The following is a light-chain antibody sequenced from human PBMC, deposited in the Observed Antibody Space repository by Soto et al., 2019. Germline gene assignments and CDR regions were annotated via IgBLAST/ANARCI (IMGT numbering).Light chain of an antibody. CDR2: EVS. V-gene: IGLV2-14*01. CDR3: NSYTSSSSYV. Sequence: QSVLTQPASVSGSPGQSITISCTGTSSDVGGYNYVSWYQQHPGKAPKLMISEVSNRPSGVSNRFSGSKSGNTASLTISGLQAEDEADYYCNSYTSSSSYVFGTGTKVTLL. CDR1: SSDVGGYNY. J-gene: IGLJ1*01.